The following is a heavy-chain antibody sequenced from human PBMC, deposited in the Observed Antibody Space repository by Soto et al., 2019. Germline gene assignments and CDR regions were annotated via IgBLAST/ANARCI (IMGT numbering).Heavy chain of an antibody. CDR2: ISSSSSYI. CDR3: ARDAAPFYYYDRSGPNWFAP. CDR1: G. V-gene: IGHV3-21*01. Sequence: GRNCVRKKTRKGLEWVSSISSSSSYIYYADSVKGRFTISRDNAKNSLYLQMNSLRAEDTAVYYCARDAAPFYYYDRSGPNWFAPWGQGTLVTVSS. D-gene: IGHD3-22*01. J-gene: IGHJ5*02.